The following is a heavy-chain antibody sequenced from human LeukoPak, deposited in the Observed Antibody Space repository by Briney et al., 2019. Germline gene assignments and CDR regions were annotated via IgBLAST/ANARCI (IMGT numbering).Heavy chain of an antibody. D-gene: IGHD3-22*01. CDR2: ISSSGSTI. V-gene: IGHV3-11*01. CDR1: GFTFSDYY. Sequence: GGSLRLSCAASGFTFSDYYMSWIRQAPGKGLEWVSYISSSGSTIYYADSVKGRFTISRDNAKNSLYLQMNSLRAEDTAVYYCARVPLTYYYDSSGPFDYWGQGTLVTVSS. CDR3: ARVPLTYYYDSSGPFDY. J-gene: IGHJ4*02.